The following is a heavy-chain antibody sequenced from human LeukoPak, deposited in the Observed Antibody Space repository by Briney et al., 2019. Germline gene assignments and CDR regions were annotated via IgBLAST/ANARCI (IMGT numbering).Heavy chain of an antibody. V-gene: IGHV3-33*01. CDR1: GFTFRSYG. J-gene: IGHJ4*02. CDR2: IWYDGSNK. Sequence: GVSLRLSCAASGFTFRSYGMHWVRQAPGKGLEWVAIIWYDGSNKYYADFVKGRFTISRDNSKNTLYLQMNSLRAEDTAVYYCASATREGTDYWGQGTLVTVSS. D-gene: IGHD3-10*01. CDR3: ASATREGTDY.